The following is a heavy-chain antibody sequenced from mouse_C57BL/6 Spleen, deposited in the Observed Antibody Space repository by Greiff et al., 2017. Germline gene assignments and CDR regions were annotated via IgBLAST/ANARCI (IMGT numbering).Heavy chain of an antibody. CDR3: ARRANWDYFDY. CDR2: IDPSDSYT. Sequence: QVQLQQPGAELVMPGASVKLSCKASGYTFTRYWMHWVKQRPGQGLEWIGEIDPSDSYTNYNQKFKGKSTLTVDKSSSTAYMQLSSLTSEDSAVYNCARRANWDYFDYWGQGTTLTVSS. J-gene: IGHJ2*01. D-gene: IGHD4-1*01. CDR1: GYTFTRYW. V-gene: IGHV1-69*01.